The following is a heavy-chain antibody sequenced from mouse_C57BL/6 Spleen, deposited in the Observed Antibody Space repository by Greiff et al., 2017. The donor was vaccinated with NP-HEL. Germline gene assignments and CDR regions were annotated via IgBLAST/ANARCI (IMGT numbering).Heavy chain of an antibody. CDR3: ARRDYYGSSYGDY. D-gene: IGHD1-1*01. V-gene: IGHV1-7*01. Sequence: QVQLKESGAELAKPGASVKLSCKASGYTFTSYWMHWFNQRPGPGLEWIGYINPSSGYTKYNQKFKDKATLTADKSSSTAYMQLSSLTYEDSAVYYCARRDYYGSSYGDYWGKGTTLTVSS. CDR1: GYTFTSYW. CDR2: INPSSGYT. J-gene: IGHJ2*01.